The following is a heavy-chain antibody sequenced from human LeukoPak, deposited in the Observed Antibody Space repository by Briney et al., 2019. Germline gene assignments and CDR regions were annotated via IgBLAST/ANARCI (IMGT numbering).Heavy chain of an antibody. CDR1: GGTFSSYA. CDR3: ARASASRTDSNSYYFETTKKNGFDV. V-gene: IGHV1-18*01. Sequence: ASVKVSCKASGGTFSSYAITWVRQAPGQGLEWMGWVSAYSGDRDYAQSLQGRVTMTTDTSTNTAYMELRSLRSDDTAVYYCARASASRTDSNSYYFETTKKNGFDVWGQGTMVTVSS. J-gene: IGHJ3*01. CDR2: VSAYSGDR. D-gene: IGHD3-22*01.